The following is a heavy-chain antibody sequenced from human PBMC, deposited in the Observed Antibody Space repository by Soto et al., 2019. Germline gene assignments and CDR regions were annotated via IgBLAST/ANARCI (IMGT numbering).Heavy chain of an antibody. CDR2: IIPIFGTA. J-gene: IGHJ4*02. CDR1: GGTFSSYA. Sequence: GASVKVSCKASGGTFSSYAISWVRQAPGQGLEWMGGIIPIFGTANYAQKFQGRVTITADESTSTAYMELSSLRSEDTAVYYCARVVFRFCLAYCLFDYWGQGSLVTVSS. D-gene: IGHD3-9*01. CDR3: ARVVFRFCLAYCLFDY. V-gene: IGHV1-69*13.